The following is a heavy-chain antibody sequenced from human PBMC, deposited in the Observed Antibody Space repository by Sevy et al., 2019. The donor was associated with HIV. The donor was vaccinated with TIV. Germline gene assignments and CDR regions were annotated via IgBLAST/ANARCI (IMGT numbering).Heavy chain of an antibody. J-gene: IGHJ4*02. CDR1: GYTFCDHF. CDR2: IKPNSGDT. Sequence: ASVKVSCKASGYTFCDHFIHWVRQAPGQRLEWMGWIKPNSGDTKYAQNFHGRVTLTRDTSIGSGYMELTSLRSDDTAVYYCATHGGYRYGSLLDYWGQGTLVTVSS. D-gene: IGHD5-18*01. CDR3: ATHGGYRYGSLLDY. V-gene: IGHV1-2*02.